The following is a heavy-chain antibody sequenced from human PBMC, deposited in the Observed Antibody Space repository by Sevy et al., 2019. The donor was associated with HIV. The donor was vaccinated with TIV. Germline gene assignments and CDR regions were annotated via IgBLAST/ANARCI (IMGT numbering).Heavy chain of an antibody. Sequence: SETLSLTCTVSGGSISSGDYYWSWIRQPPGKGLEWIGYIYYSGSTYYNPSLKSRVTISVDTSKNQFSLKLSSVTAADTAVYYCARAYYDILTGYYRPYYFDYWGQGTLVTVSS. J-gene: IGHJ4*02. V-gene: IGHV4-30-4*01. D-gene: IGHD3-9*01. CDR1: GGSISSGDYY. CDR2: IYYSGST. CDR3: ARAYYDILTGYYRPYYFDY.